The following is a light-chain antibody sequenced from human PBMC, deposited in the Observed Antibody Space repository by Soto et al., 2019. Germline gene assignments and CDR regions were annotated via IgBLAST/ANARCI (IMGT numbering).Light chain of an antibody. CDR1: QSVRSTY. Sequence: ILVTQSPVPLAVSPWERATLSCRASQSVRSTYLAWYQQKPGRAPRLLIFGVSNRAAGIPARFSGSGSGTEFTLTISSLQSEDFAVYYCQQYGDWPLTFGGGTKVDI. V-gene: IGKV3-15*01. CDR2: GVS. J-gene: IGKJ4*01. CDR3: QQYGDWPLT.